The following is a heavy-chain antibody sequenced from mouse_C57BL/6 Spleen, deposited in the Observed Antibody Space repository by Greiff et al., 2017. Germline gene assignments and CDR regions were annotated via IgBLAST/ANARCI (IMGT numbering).Heavy chain of an antibody. V-gene: IGHV1-82*01. CDR2: IYPGDGDT. J-gene: IGHJ3*01. D-gene: IGHD3-2*02. CDR3: AREGTAQVPAWFTY. CDR1: GYAFSSSW. Sequence: VQLQQSGPELVKPGASVKISCKASGYAFSSSWMNWVKQRPGKGLEWIGRIYPGDGDTNYNGKFKGKATLTADKSSSTAYMQLSSLTSEDSAVYFCAREGTAQVPAWFTYWGQGTLVTVSA.